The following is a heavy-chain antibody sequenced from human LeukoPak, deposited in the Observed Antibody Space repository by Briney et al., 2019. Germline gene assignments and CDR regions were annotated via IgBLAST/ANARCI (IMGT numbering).Heavy chain of an antibody. CDR3: ARVRGYYDSSGYHNDAFDI. J-gene: IGHJ3*02. CDR1: GYTFTSYG. Sequence: GASVKVSCKASGYTFTSYGFSRVRQAPGQGLEWMGWINAYNGNSNYAQKVVGRAAMTTDTSTSTAYMELRSLRSDDTAVYYCARVRGYYDSSGYHNDAFDIWGQGTMVTVSS. CDR2: INAYNGNS. D-gene: IGHD3-22*01. V-gene: IGHV1-18*01.